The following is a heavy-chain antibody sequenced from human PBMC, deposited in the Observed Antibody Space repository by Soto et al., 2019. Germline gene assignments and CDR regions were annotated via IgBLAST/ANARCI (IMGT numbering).Heavy chain of an antibody. J-gene: IGHJ5*02. V-gene: IGHV3-33*01. Sequence: QVQLVESGGGVVRPGRSLRLSCAATGFSFSTHGMHWVRQAPGKGLEWVAVIVNDGSEQDYSDSVKGRFTISRDNSKNALYLQINNLSAEDTAVYYCERDDNYAGNGLKPWGQGSLVTVSS. D-gene: IGHD4-4*01. CDR2: IVNDGSEQ. CDR1: GFSFSTHG. CDR3: ERDDNYAGNGLKP.